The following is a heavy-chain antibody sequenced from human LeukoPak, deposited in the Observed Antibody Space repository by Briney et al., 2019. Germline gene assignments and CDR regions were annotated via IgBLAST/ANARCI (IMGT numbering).Heavy chain of an antibody. J-gene: IGHJ6*02. CDR1: GDSVSSNSDA. CDR2: TYYRSKWYN. V-gene: IGHV6-1*01. CDR3: ARETKYSSGWYGSYYYYYGMDV. Sequence: SQTLSLTCAISGDSVSSNSDAWNWIRQSPSRGLEWLGRTYYRSKWYNDYAVSVKSRITINPDTSKNQFSLQLNSVTPEDTAVYYCARETKYSSGWYGSYYYYYGMDVWGQGTTVTVSS. D-gene: IGHD6-19*01.